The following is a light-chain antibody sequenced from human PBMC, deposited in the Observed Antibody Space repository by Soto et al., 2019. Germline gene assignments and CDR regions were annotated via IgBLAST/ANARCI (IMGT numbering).Light chain of an antibody. CDR2: DAS. Sequence: DIQMTPSPSSLSASVGARVTITCRASQSISSYLNWYQQKPGKATKLLIYDASSLQSGVPSRFSGSGSGTEFTLTISSLQPDDFATYYCQQYNSYSPAFGQGTKVDI. CDR1: QSISSY. J-gene: IGKJ1*01. CDR3: QQYNSYSPA. V-gene: IGKV1-5*01.